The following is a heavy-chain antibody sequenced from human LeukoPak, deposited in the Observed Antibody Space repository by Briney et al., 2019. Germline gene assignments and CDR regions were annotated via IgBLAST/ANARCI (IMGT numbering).Heavy chain of an antibody. V-gene: IGHV4-59*01. CDR1: GGSISSYY. CDR3: ATNAGGYREAPFDY. Sequence: SETLSLTCTVSGGSISSYYWNWFRQPPGKGLGWIGYIYYTGSTNYNPSLKSRVTISVDTSKNQFSLNLSSVTAADTAVYYCATNAGGYREAPFDYWGQGTLVTVSS. J-gene: IGHJ4*02. D-gene: IGHD5-12*01. CDR2: IYYTGST.